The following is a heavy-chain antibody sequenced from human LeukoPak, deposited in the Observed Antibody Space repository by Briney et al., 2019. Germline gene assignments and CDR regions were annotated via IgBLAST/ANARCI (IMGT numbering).Heavy chain of an antibody. V-gene: IGHV3-21*04. CDR2: ISSSSSYI. CDR3: AKDIGDILTGGYFDY. CDR1: GFTFSSYS. Sequence: GGSLRLSCAASGFTFSSYSMNWVRQAPGKGLEWVSSISSSSSYIYYADSMKGRFTISRDNAKNSLYLQMNSLRAEDTALYYCAKDIGDILTGGYFDYWGQGTLVTVSS. D-gene: IGHD3-9*01. J-gene: IGHJ4*02.